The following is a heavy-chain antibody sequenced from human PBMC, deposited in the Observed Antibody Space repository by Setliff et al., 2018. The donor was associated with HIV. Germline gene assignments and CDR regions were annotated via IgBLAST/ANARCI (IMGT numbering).Heavy chain of an antibody. Sequence: GGSLRLSCTSSGFTFSNYAMSWVRQAPGKGLEWVSAISGSGSSAYYADSVKGQLTISRDNSKNTLYLQMNSLRAEDTAVYYCAKDWRRPFVVLPWGQGIQVTVSS. V-gene: IGHV3-23*01. CDR2: ISGSGSSA. CDR3: AKDWRRPFVVLP. CDR1: GFTFSNYA. D-gene: IGHD2-2*01. J-gene: IGHJ4*02.